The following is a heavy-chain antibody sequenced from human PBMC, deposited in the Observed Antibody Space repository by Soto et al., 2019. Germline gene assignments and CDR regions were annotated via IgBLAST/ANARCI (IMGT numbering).Heavy chain of an antibody. CDR1: GQTLSNHI. J-gene: IGHJ4*02. V-gene: IGHV1-69*04. D-gene: IGHD5-12*01. Sequence: SVKVSCKASGQTLSNHIITWVRQAPGQGPEWNGRIIPMLAITNYAQKFQGRVTITADKSTTTAYMEVSSRRPEDTAMDYCVRDSPFRSAGSRQDYIDSWGEGSLVTVSS. CDR3: VRDSPFRSAGSRQDYIDS. CDR2: IIPMLAIT.